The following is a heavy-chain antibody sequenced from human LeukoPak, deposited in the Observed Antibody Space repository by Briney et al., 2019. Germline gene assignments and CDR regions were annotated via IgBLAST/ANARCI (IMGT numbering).Heavy chain of an antibody. J-gene: IGHJ3*02. Sequence: GGSLRLSCAASGFTFSSYTMSWVRQAPGKGLEWVSSISSSSSYISYADSVKGRFTISRDNAKNSLYLQMNSLGAEDTAVYYCARSTVAATVAFDIWGQGTMVTVSS. CDR1: GFTFSSYT. V-gene: IGHV3-21*01. CDR3: ARSTVAATVAFDI. D-gene: IGHD6-19*01. CDR2: ISSSSSYI.